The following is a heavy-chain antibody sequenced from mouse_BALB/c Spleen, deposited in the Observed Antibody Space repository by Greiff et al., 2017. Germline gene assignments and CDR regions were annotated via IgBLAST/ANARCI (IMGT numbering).Heavy chain of an antibody. CDR3: ARHKYYYGSSHYFDY. D-gene: IGHD1-1*01. Sequence: EVQVVESGGGLVQPGGSLKLSCAASGFTFSSYTMSWVRQTPEKRLEWVAYISNGGGSTYYPDTVKGRFTISRDNAKNTLYLQMSSLKSEDTAMYYCARHKYYYGSSHYFDYWGQGTTLTVSS. J-gene: IGHJ2*01. CDR1: GFTFSSYT. V-gene: IGHV5-12-2*01. CDR2: ISNGGGST.